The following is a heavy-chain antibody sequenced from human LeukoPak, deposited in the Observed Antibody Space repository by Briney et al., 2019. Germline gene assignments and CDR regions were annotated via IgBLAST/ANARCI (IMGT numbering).Heavy chain of an antibody. CDR3: ARGYNWASPTRNFYYMDV. CDR2: IYSSGST. Sequence: SETLSLTCTISGGSISSYYWSWIRQPAGKGLEWIGRIYSSGSTNYNPSLKSRATMSVDTSQNQFSLKVSSVTAADTAVYYCARGYNWASPTRNFYYMDVWGKGTTVTVSS. D-gene: IGHD1-20*01. J-gene: IGHJ6*03. CDR1: GGSISSYY. V-gene: IGHV4-4*07.